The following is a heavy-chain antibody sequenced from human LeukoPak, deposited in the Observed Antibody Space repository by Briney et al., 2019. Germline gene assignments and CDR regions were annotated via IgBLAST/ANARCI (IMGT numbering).Heavy chain of an antibody. CDR3: ARDLPGYPNWFDP. Sequence: SETLSLTCTVSGGSISSYYWSWIRQPPGKGLEWIGYIYYSGSTYYNPSLKSRVTISVDTSKNQFSLKLSSVTAADTAVYYCARDLPGYPNWFDPWGQGTLVTVSS. D-gene: IGHD3-9*01. CDR2: IYYSGST. CDR1: GGSISSYY. J-gene: IGHJ5*02. V-gene: IGHV4-59*12.